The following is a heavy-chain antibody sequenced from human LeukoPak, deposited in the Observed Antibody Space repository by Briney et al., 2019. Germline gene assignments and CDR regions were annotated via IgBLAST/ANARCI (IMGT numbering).Heavy chain of an antibody. D-gene: IGHD2-15*01. V-gene: IGHV4-4*07. CDR1: GGSFNNYY. J-gene: IGHJ4*02. Sequence: SETLSLTCTVSGGSFNNYYWNWIRQPAGKGLEWIGRIYSSGSTDYNPALKSRVTMSVDTSKNQFSLNLTSVTAADSAVYYCARARGRLLLIDYWGQGTLVTVSS. CDR2: IYSSGST. CDR3: ARARGRLLLIDY.